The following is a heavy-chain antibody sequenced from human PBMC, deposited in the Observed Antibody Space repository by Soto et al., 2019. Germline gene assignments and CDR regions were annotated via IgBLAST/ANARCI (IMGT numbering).Heavy chain of an antibody. CDR1: GGSLSSYP. Sequence: QVQLLQSGSEVKKPGSSVKVSCRASGGSLSSYPVTWVRQAPGQGLEWMGRIIPIVGLTNYAQKSQGRVTITADKSTSTGYMELSSLRSDDTAVYYCARPTGGHDAGGNYMDVWGKGTTVIVSS. CDR2: IIPIVGLT. V-gene: IGHV1-69*02. D-gene: IGHD2-8*02. J-gene: IGHJ6*03. CDR3: ARPTGGHDAGGNYMDV.